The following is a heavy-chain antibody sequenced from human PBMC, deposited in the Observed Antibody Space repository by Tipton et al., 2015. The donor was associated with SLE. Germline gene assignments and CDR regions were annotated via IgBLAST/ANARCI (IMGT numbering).Heavy chain of an antibody. CDR3: AREGMDSAFDI. V-gene: IGHV4-61*08. CDR2: IYYSGST. Sequence: TLSLTCTVSGGSISSGGYYWSWIRQPPGKGLEWIGYIYYSGSTNYNPSLKSRVTISVDTSKNQFSLKLSSVTAADTAVYYCAREGMDSAFDIWGQGTMVTVSS. J-gene: IGHJ3*02. D-gene: IGHD2-2*03. CDR1: GGSISSGGYY.